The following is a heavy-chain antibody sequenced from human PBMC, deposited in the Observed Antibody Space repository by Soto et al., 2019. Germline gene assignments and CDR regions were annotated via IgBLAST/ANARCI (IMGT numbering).Heavy chain of an antibody. Sequence: GASVKVSCKASGGTFSSYTISWVRQAPGQGLEWMGRIIPILGIANYAQKFQGRVTITGDKSTSTAYMELSSLTSEDTAVYFCARANSSFEYNYFDPWGQGTLVTVSS. CDR1: GGTFSSYT. J-gene: IGHJ5*02. CDR3: ARANSSFEYNYFDP. D-gene: IGHD6-6*01. CDR2: IIPILGIA. V-gene: IGHV1-69*02.